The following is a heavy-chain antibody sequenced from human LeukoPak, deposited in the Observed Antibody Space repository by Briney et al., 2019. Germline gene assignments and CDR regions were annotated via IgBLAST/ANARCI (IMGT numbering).Heavy chain of an antibody. J-gene: IGHJ4*02. Sequence: PSETLSLTCTVSGGSISSGGYYWSWIRQHPGKGLEWMGYIDYSGSTYYNLSLKSRVTISRDTSKNQFSLKLSSVTAADTAVYYCARGLYSIVDYWGQGTLVTVSS. V-gene: IGHV4-31*03. CDR1: GGSISSGGYY. D-gene: IGHD2-8*01. CDR2: IDYSGST. CDR3: ARGLYSIVDY.